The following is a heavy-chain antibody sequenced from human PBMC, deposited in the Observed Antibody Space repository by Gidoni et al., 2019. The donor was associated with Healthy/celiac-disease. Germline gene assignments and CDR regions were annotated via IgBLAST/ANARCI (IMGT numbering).Heavy chain of an antibody. J-gene: IGHJ6*03. CDR3: AKGQSGYDFGYSDYYYYMDV. CDR2: IRYDGSNK. V-gene: IGHV3-30*02. CDR1: GFTFSSPG. Sequence: QVQLVESGGGLVPPGGSLWLSCTASGFTFSSPGMSWVRQAPGKWLEGVAFIRYDGSNKYYADSVKGRFTISRDNSKNTLYLQMNSLRAEDTAVYYCAKGQSGYDFGYSDYYYYMDVWGKGTTVTVSS. D-gene: IGHD5-12*01.